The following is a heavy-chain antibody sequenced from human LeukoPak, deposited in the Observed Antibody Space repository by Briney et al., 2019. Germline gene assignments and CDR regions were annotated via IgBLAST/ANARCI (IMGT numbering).Heavy chain of an antibody. CDR2: IYTDGST. D-gene: IGHD5-24*01. J-gene: IGHJ4*02. V-gene: IGHV3-53*01. CDR1: GFIFSSYY. Sequence: PGGSLRLSCAASGFIFSSYYMNWVRQAPGKGLEWVSVIYTDGSTYYADSVKGRFTISRDISRNTVHLQMNSLRAGDTAVYYCARDPHGYNSYFDYYGQGTLVTVSS. CDR3: ARDPHGYNSYFDY.